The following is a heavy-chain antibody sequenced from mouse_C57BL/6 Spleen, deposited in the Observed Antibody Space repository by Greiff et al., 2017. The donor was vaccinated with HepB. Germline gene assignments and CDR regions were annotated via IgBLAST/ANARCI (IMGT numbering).Heavy chain of an antibody. Sequence: QVQLKQPGAELVRPGSSVKLSCKASGYTFTSYWMHWVKQRPIQGLEWIGNIDPSDSETHYNQKFKDKATLTVDKSSSTAYMQLSSLTSEDSAVYYCARSRDSSGPYAMDYWGQGTSVTVSS. J-gene: IGHJ4*01. CDR1: GYTFTSYW. CDR3: ARSRDSSGPYAMDY. CDR2: IDPSDSET. V-gene: IGHV1-52*01. D-gene: IGHD3-2*02.